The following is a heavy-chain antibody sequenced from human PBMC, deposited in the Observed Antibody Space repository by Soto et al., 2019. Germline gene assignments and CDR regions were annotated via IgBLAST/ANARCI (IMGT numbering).Heavy chain of an antibody. J-gene: IGHJ4*02. CDR2: ISRKNETI. CDR3: AKDRGFLDGIDY. CDR1: GFSFDDYA. Sequence: EVQLVESGGGLVQPGRSLRLSCAASGFSFDDYAMHWVRQAPGKGLEWVSIISRKNETIVYADSVKGRFTISRDNAKKSLYLQMKSLRPEDTALYYCAKDRGFLDGIDYWGQGTPVAVST. D-gene: IGHD3-3*01. V-gene: IGHV3-9*01.